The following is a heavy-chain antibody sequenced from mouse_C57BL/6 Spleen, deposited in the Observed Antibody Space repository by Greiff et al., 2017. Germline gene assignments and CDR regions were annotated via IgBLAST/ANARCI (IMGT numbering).Heavy chain of an antibody. CDR3: AKTNYYGSSLSDY. CDR1: GYTFTDYY. D-gene: IGHD1-1*01. J-gene: IGHJ2*01. V-gene: IGHV1-26*01. Sequence: VQLQQSGPELVKPGASVKISCKASGYTFTDYYMNWVKQSHGKSLEWIGDINPNNGGTSYNQKFKGKATLTVDKSSSTAYMELRSLTSEDSAVYYCAKTNYYGSSLSDYWGQGTTLTVSS. CDR2: INPNNGGT.